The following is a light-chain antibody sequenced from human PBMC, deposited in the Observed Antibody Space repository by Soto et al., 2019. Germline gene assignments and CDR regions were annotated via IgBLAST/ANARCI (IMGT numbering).Light chain of an antibody. CDR3: QQYASSPRT. CDR1: QSVSSSY. CDR2: GTS. Sequence: EVALTQSPGTLSLSPGERATLSCRASQSVSSSYLAWYQQKPGQAPRLLISGTSSRATGIPDRFSGSGSGTDFTLTISRLEPEDFAVYYCQQYASSPRTFGHGTKVDIK. V-gene: IGKV3-20*01. J-gene: IGKJ1*01.